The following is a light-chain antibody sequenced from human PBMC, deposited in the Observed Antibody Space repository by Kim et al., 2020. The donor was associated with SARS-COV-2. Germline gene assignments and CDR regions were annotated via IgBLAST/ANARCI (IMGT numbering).Light chain of an antibody. Sequence: DIQMTQSPSSLSASVGDRVTITCRTSQNINSHLNWYHQKPGRAPKLLIYAASTLQSGVPSRFSGSGSETDFTLTISSLQPDDFATYYCQQNYIYPFTFGPGTKVDIK. CDR2: AAS. J-gene: IGKJ3*01. CDR1: QNINSH. CDR3: QQNYIYPFT. V-gene: IGKV1-39*01.